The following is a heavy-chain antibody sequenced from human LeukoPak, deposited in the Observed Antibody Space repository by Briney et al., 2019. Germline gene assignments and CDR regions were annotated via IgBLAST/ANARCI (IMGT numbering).Heavy chain of an antibody. D-gene: IGHD3-10*01. CDR2: ISGIRYNI. CDR1: GXTLSRYS. CDR3: ARVGYYASGPFSYFDY. J-gene: IGHJ4*02. Sequence: PGGSLRLSCAASGXTLSRYSMNWVRQTPGRGQEWVSSISGIRYNIYYADSVKGRFTISRDNSQNTLYLQMNSLRAEDTAVYYCARVGYYASGPFSYFDYWGQGTLVTVSS. V-gene: IGHV3-21*01.